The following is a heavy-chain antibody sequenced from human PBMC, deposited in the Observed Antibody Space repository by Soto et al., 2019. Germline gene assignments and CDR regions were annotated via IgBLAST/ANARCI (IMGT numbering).Heavy chain of an antibody. CDR2: IKQDGSEK. D-gene: IGHD6-13*01. V-gene: IGHV3-7*01. Sequence: GGPLTVSWAPPGFTFSSSWRSWVCPAPGKGLEWVANIKQDGSEKYYVDSVKGRFTISRDNAKNSLYLQMNSLRAEDTAVYYCARAPAAGTYYYYYYYMDVWGKGT. CDR3: ARAPAAGTYYYYYYYMDV. J-gene: IGHJ6*03. CDR1: GFTFSSSW.